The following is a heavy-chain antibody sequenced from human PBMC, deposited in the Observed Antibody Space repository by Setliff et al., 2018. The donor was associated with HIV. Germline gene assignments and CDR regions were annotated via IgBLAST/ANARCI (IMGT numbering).Heavy chain of an antibody. CDR1: GGSISSGVFY. D-gene: IGHD1-1*01. Sequence: SETLSLTCTVSGGSISSGVFYWSWIRQHPGRGLEWIGSISYTGSTYYNPSLKSRVTISVDTSKSQFSLNVKSVTAGDTAIFYCARVGRERLVTSGRYFDLWGRGTLVTVSS. CDR3: ARVGRERLVTSGRYFDL. V-gene: IGHV4-39*01. CDR2: ISYTGST. J-gene: IGHJ2*01.